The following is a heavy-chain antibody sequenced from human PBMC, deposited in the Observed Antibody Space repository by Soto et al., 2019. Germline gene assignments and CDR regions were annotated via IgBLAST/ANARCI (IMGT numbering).Heavy chain of an antibody. Sequence: GGSLRLSCAASGFTFSGSAMHWVRQASGKGLEWVGRIRSKANSYATAYTASVKGRFTISRDDSTNTAYLQMNSLKTEDTAVYYCTTLEGIVVVPAASPSGYYYYMDVWGKGTTVTVSS. J-gene: IGHJ6*03. CDR2: IRSKANSYAT. CDR1: GFTFSGSA. V-gene: IGHV3-73*01. D-gene: IGHD2-2*01. CDR3: TTLEGIVVVPAASPSGYYYYMDV.